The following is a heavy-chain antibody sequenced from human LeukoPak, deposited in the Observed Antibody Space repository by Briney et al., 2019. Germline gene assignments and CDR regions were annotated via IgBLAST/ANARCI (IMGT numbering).Heavy chain of an antibody. V-gene: IGHV1-2*02. CDR2: INPNTGGT. CDR3: ARASRITIFGVFNH. CDR1: GYTFTGYF. Sequence: ASVKVSCKASGYTFTGYFMHWVRQAPGQGLEWMGWINPNTGGTNYAQKFRGRFTMTRDTSISTAYMELSRLRSDDTAVYYCARASRITIFGVFNHWGQGTLVTVSS. D-gene: IGHD3-3*01. J-gene: IGHJ4*02.